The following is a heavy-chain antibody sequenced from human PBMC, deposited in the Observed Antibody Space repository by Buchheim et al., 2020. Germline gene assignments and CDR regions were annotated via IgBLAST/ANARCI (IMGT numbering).Heavy chain of an antibody. CDR3: ARDHSSSWYLGWFDP. J-gene: IGHJ5*02. Sequence: VQLLESGGGLVQPGGSLRLSCAASGFTFSSYAMSWVRQAPGKGLEWVAVIWYDGSNKYYADSVKGRFTISRDNSKNTLYLQMNSLRAEDTAVYYCARDHSSSWYLGWFDPWGQGTL. CDR2: IWYDGSNK. CDR1: GFTFSSYA. D-gene: IGHD6-13*01. V-gene: IGHV3-33*08.